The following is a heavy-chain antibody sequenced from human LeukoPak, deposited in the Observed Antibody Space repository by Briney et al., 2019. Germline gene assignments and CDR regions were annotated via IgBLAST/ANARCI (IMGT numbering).Heavy chain of an antibody. CDR3: ARQTIRYFDY. CDR2: IYYSGST. CDR1: GGSLSSSSYY. J-gene: IGHJ4*02. V-gene: IGHV4-39*01. Sequence: SETLSLTCTVSGGSLSSSSYYWGWIRQPPGKGLEWIGSIYYSGSTYYNPSLKSRVTISVDTSKNQFSLKLSSVTAADTAVYYCARQTIRYFDYWGQGTLVTVSS. D-gene: IGHD1-14*01.